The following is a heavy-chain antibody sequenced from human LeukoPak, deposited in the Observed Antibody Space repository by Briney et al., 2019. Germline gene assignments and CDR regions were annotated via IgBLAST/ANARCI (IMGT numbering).Heavy chain of an antibody. J-gene: IGHJ4*02. D-gene: IGHD6-19*01. CDR3: AKWIAVGKIDY. Sequence: HPGGSLRLSCAVSGFTFSTYAMSWVRQAPGKGLEWVSAISGSGGSTYYADSVKGRFTISRDNSKNTLYLQMNSLRAEDTAVYYCAKWIAVGKIDYWGQGTLVTVSS. V-gene: IGHV3-23*01. CDR2: ISGSGGST. CDR1: GFTFSTYA.